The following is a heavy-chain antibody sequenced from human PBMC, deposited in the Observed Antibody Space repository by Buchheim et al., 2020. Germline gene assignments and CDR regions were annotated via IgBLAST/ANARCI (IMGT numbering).Heavy chain of an antibody. J-gene: IGHJ6*03. Sequence: EVQLVESGGGLVQPGGSLRLSCAASGFTFSSYSMNWVRQAPGKGLEWVSYISSSSSTIYYADSVKGRFTISRDNSKNTLYLQMNSLRAEDTAVYYCAKDALGSHPNYYYYMDVWGKGTT. V-gene: IGHV3-48*01. CDR1: GFTFSSYS. CDR3: AKDALGSHPNYYYYMDV. CDR2: ISSSSSTI. D-gene: IGHD3-16*01.